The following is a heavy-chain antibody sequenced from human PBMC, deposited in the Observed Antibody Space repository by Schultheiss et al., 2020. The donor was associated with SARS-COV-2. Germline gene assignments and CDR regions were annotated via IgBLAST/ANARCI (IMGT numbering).Heavy chain of an antibody. J-gene: IGHJ4*02. CDR3: ARGGHDVSSGSYY. CDR2: ISGSGGST. CDR1: GFTFSGSA. D-gene: IGHD3-22*01. Sequence: GGSLRLSCAASGFTFSGSAMHWVRQAPGKGLEWVSAISGSGGSTYYADSVKGRFTISRDNSKNTLYLQMNSLRAEDTAVYYCARGGHDVSSGSYYWGQGTLVTVSS. V-gene: IGHV3-23*01.